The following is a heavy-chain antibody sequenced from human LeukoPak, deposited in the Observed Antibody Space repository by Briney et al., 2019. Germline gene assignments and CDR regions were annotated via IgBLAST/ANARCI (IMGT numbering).Heavy chain of an antibody. D-gene: IGHD2-2*01. Sequence: SETLSLTCTVSGGSISSYYWSWIRQPAGKGLEWIGRIYSSGSTNYNPSLRSRVTMSVDTSKNQFSLKLSSVTAADTAVYYCARGQYHLLYWYFDLWGRGTLVTVSS. CDR3: ARGQYHLLYWYFDL. V-gene: IGHV4-4*07. CDR1: GGSISSYY. CDR2: IYSSGST. J-gene: IGHJ2*01.